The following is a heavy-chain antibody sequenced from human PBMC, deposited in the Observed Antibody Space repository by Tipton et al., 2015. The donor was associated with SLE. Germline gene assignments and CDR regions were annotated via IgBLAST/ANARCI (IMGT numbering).Heavy chain of an antibody. Sequence: SLRLSCAASGFTFSSYGMHWVRRAPGKGLEWVAVIWYDGSNKYYADSVKGRFTISRDNSKNTLYLQMNSLRAEDTAVYYCARSHDYGDYVKAFDIWGQGTMVTVSS. D-gene: IGHD4-17*01. CDR1: GFTFSSYG. J-gene: IGHJ3*02. V-gene: IGHV3-33*01. CDR3: ARSHDYGDYVKAFDI. CDR2: IWYDGSNK.